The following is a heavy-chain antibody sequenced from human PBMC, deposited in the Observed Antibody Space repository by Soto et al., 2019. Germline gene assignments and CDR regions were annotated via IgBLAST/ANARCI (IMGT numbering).Heavy chain of an antibody. CDR2: INPNSGGT. Sequence: ASVKVSCKASGYTFTGYYMHWVRQAPGQGLEWMGWINPNSGGTNYAQKFQGRVTMTRDTSISTAYMELSRLRSDDTAVYCCARGAVAVYNWFDPWGQGTLGTVSS. J-gene: IGHJ5*02. V-gene: IGHV1-2*02. D-gene: IGHD6-19*01. CDR1: GYTFTGYY. CDR3: ARGAVAVYNWFDP.